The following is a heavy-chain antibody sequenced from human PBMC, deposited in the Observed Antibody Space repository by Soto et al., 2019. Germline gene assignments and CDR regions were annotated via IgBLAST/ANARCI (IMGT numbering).Heavy chain of an antibody. J-gene: IGHJ4*02. CDR2: NSGSGGST. CDR3: AKGLSTMLVVVPY. D-gene: IGHD3-22*01. CDR1: GFNFVIYA. V-gene: IGHV3-23*01. Sequence: PGGSLKLSCAASGFNFVIYAMSGVRYATGKGLDWDSANSGSGGSTYYADSVKGRFTSSRDNPKNTLYRQMNSLRAEDTAVYYYAKGLSTMLVVVPYWGQGNLVTVSS.